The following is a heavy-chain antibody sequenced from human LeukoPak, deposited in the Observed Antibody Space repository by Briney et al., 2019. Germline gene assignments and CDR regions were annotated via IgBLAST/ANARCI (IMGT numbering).Heavy chain of an antibody. J-gene: IGHJ6*02. Sequence: GGSLRLSCAASGFTFSSYAMSWVRQAPGKGLEWVSAISGSGGSTYYADSVKGRFTISRDNSKNTLYLQMNSLRAEDTAVYYCAKVRRDIVVVPADYYYYYGMDVWGQGTTVTVSS. D-gene: IGHD2-2*01. CDR3: AKVRRDIVVVPADYYYYYGMDV. CDR2: ISGSGGST. V-gene: IGHV3-23*01. CDR1: GFTFSSYA.